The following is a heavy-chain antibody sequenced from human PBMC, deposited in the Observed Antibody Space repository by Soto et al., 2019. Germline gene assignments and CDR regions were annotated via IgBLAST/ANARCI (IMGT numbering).Heavy chain of an antibody. CDR1: GYTSTAYP. CDR2: INVANGDT. J-gene: IGHJ4*02. Sequence: ASVKVSCKASGYTSTAYPMHWVRQAPGQRLEWMGWINVANGDTGYSQKFQGRVTVTRDTSASTVYMELSSLTSEDTAVYYCASKEYYGAGIYYLDHWGQGTLVTVSS. CDR3: ASKEYYGAGIYYLDH. D-gene: IGHD3-10*01. V-gene: IGHV1-3*01.